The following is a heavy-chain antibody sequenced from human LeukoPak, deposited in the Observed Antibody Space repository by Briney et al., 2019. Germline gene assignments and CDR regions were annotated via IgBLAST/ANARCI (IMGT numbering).Heavy chain of an antibody. V-gene: IGHV4-34*01. CDR2: INHSGST. CDR3: ARRGSGKYYFDY. J-gene: IGHJ4*02. Sequence: SETLSLTCAVYDESISDYYWTWIRQPPGRGLEWIGEINHSGSTHYNPSLKSRVTISVDTSKNQFSLKLSSVTAADTAVYYCARRGSGKYYFDYWGQGTLVTVSS. CDR1: DESISDYY. D-gene: IGHD1-26*01.